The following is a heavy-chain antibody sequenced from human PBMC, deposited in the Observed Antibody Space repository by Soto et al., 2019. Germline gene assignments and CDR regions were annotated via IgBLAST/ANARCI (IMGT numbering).Heavy chain of an antibody. V-gene: IGHV5-10-1*03. CDR3: ARHGAVASDIEVTGTDAFNV. CDR2: IDPDDSHT. CDR1: GYSFTKFW. J-gene: IGHJ3*01. D-gene: IGHD6-19*01. Sequence: EVQLVQSGAEVKNPGESLRISCQGSGYSFTKFWISWVRQMPGQGLEWMGKIDPDDSHTDYSPSFQGHVTLSGDKSIRSVYLEWSSLKATDSGTYYCARHGAVASDIEVTGTDAFNVWGQGTVVTVPS.